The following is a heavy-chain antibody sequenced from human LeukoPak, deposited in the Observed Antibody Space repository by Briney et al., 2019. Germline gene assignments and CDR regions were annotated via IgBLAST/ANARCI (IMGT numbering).Heavy chain of an antibody. Sequence: SETLSLTCTVSGGSISSSSYYWGWIRQPPGKGLEWIGTVYHSGSTYYNPSLRSRLTISVDTSKNQFSLKLTSVTAADTAEYYCARQEIVLIPAAISSPPLAAVDYWGQGTLVTASS. CDR2: VYHSGST. J-gene: IGHJ4*02. CDR1: GGSISSSSYY. CDR3: ARQEIVLIPAAISSPPLAAVDY. D-gene: IGHD2-2*01. V-gene: IGHV4-39*01.